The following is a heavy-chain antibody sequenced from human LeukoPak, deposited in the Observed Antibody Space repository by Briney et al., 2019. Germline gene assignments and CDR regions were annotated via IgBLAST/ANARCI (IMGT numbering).Heavy chain of an antibody. J-gene: IGHJ2*01. CDR1: GFTISTNY. D-gene: IGHD3-3*02. V-gene: IGHV3-53*01. Sequence: GGSLRLSCAASGFTISTNYMNWVRQAPGKGLEWVSILYSGSDTYYADSVEGRFIISRDSSKNTLSLQMNDLRVEDTAVYYCARVGDHFHWYLDLWSRDTLVTVSS. CDR3: ARVGDHFHWYLDL. CDR2: LYSGSDT.